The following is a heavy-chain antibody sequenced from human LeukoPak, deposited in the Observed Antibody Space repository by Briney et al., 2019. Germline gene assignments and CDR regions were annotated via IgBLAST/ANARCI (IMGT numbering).Heavy chain of an antibody. V-gene: IGHV3-53*01. CDR1: GFTVRSNY. J-gene: IGHJ4*02. CDR2: IYSGGST. D-gene: IGHD3-22*01. Sequence: GGSLRLSCAASGFTVRSNYMSWVRQAPGKGLEWVSVIYSGGSTYYADSVKGRFTISRDNSKNTLYLQMNSLRAEDTAVYYCARDRVIGSGYYYFDYWGQGTLVTVSS. CDR3: ARDRVIGSGYYYFDY.